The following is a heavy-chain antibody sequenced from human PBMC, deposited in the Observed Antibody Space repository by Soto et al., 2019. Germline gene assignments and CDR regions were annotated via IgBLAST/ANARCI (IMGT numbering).Heavy chain of an antibody. J-gene: IGHJ4*02. D-gene: IGHD6-6*01. CDR1: GFTFSSYA. CDR3: EKVTDSSSVDY. V-gene: IGHV3-23*01. Sequence: GGSLRLSCAASGFTFSSYAMSWVRQAPGKGLEWVSAISGSGGSTYYADSVKGRFTISRDNSKNTLYLQMNSLRAEDTAAYYCEKVTDSSSVDYWGQGTLVTVSS. CDR2: ISGSGGST.